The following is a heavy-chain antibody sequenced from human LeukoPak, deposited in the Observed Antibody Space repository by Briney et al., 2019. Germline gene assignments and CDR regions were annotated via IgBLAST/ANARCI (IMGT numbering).Heavy chain of an antibody. CDR2: VSNSGGST. Sequence: GGSLRLSCAASGFTFSSYAMSWVRQAPGKGLEWVSGVSNSGGSTYYADSVKGRFTISRDNSKNTLYLQMNTLSADDTAVYYCAQATVIVATGTRIKYWGQGTLVTVSS. J-gene: IGHJ4*02. D-gene: IGHD5-12*01. CDR3: AQATVIVATGTRIKY. V-gene: IGHV3-23*01. CDR1: GFTFSSYA.